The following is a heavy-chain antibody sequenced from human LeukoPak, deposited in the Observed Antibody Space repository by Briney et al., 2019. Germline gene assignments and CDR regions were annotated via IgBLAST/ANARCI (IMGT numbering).Heavy chain of an antibody. D-gene: IGHD6-19*01. CDR2: INRDGTTK. J-gene: IGHJ4*02. Sequence: GGSLRLSCAASGFTFSSYWMTWVRQAPGKGLEWVANINRDGTTKNYVDSVQGRFTISRDNAKNSLYLHMNSLRAEDTAVYYCARAAVAGADFDYWGQGTLVTVSS. V-gene: IGHV3-7*02. CDR3: ARAAVAGADFDY. CDR1: GFTFSSYW.